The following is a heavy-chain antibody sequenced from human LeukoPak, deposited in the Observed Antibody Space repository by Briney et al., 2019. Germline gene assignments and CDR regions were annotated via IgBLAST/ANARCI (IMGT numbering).Heavy chain of an antibody. J-gene: IGHJ3*01. D-gene: IGHD3-22*01. V-gene: IGHV3-23*01. CDR3: AKRPRDSTGYYLGAFDF. Sequence: GGSLRLSCAASGFTFSNYAMTWVRQAPGKGLEWVSGISASGGTTYYADSVRGRFTIPRDNSKNTLFLQMNSLRAEDTAVYYCAKRPRDSTGYYLGAFDFWGLGTMVTVSS. CDR1: GFTFSNYA. CDR2: ISASGGTT.